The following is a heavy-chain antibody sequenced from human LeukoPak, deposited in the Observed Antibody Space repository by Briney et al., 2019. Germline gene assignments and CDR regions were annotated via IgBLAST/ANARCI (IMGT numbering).Heavy chain of an antibody. CDR2: IWYDGTHK. CDR3: VKDRGDGYRGFDY. Sequence: PGRSLRLSCAASGFTFSSCGFHWVRQAPGKRLEWVAVIWYDGTHKYYADSVKGRLTISRDNSKNTVYLQMNSLRAEDTAVYYCVKDRGDGYRGFDYWGQGTLVTVSS. V-gene: IGHV3-33*06. J-gene: IGHJ4*02. D-gene: IGHD5-24*01. CDR1: GFTFSSCG.